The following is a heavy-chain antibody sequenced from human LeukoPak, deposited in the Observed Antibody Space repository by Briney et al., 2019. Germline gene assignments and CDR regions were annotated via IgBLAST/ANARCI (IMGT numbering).Heavy chain of an antibody. J-gene: IGHJ4*02. CDR2: VSPSTTYI. D-gene: IGHD3-3*01. Sequence: GGSLRLSCAASGFTFSSYSVNWVRQAPGKGLEWVPSVSPSTTYIYYADSLKGRFTISRDNAKNSLYLQMNSLRADDTAVYFCARAHTFCDFWSGYFDYWGQGTLVTVSS. CDR3: ARAHTFCDFWSGYFDY. V-gene: IGHV3-21*01. CDR1: GFTFSSYS.